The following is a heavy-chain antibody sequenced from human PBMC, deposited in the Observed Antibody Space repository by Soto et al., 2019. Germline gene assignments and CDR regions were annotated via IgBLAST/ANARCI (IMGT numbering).Heavy chain of an antibody. CDR2: IGPSSGNT. V-gene: IGHV1-18*01. J-gene: IGHJ5*02. CDR1: GYTFTSYT. CDR3: AGGVLRXXXXNWFDP. Sequence: ASVKVSCKASGYTFTSYTIXGXRQAPGQGLEWVGWIGPSSGNTXXARNLQGRVTMTTDTSTSTAYMELRRLRSDDTAVYYCAGGVLRXXXXNWFDPWGQGTPVTVSS.